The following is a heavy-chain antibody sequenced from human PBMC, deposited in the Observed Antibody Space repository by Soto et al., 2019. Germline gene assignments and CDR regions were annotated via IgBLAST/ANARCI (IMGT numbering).Heavy chain of an antibody. D-gene: IGHD3-22*01. CDR3: AKSPARNTYYYHSGGQYPSGSGYGMDV. Sequence: EVQLLESGGGLVQPGGSLRLSCVASGLSLSNYVMTWVRQAPGEGLEWVSSITGSGDRINYADSVKGRFSISRDKSQNTLYLRRTRLRAEDTAVYYCAKSPARNTYYYHSGGQYPSGSGYGMDVWGQGTTVTVSS. V-gene: IGHV3-23*01. CDR1: GLSLSNYV. CDR2: ITGSGDRI. J-gene: IGHJ6*02.